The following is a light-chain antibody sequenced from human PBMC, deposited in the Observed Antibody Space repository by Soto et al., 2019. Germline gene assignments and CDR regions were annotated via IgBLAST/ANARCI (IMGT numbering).Light chain of an antibody. Sequence: EIVLTQSPGTLSLSPGERATLSCRASQSVGSSYLAWYQQKPGQAPILLIHGTSSRATGIPDRFSASGSGTDFTLTISRLEPEDFAVYYCQQSGSSPLYTFGQGTMLEIK. CDR2: GTS. CDR3: QQSGSSPLYT. V-gene: IGKV3-20*01. J-gene: IGKJ2*01. CDR1: QSVGSSY.